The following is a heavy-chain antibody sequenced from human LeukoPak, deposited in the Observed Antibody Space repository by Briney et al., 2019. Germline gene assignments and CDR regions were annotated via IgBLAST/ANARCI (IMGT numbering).Heavy chain of an antibody. V-gene: IGHV3-23*01. D-gene: IGHD1-26*01. CDR1: GFTFSSYA. Sequence: GGSLRLSCAASGFTFSSYAMSWVRQAPGKGLEWVSAISGSGGSTYYADSVKGRFTISRDNSKNTLYLQMNNLRAEDTAVYYCAKVVVGSGSYFSWGQGTLVTVSS. CDR2: ISGSGGST. J-gene: IGHJ4*02. CDR3: AKVVVGSGSYFS.